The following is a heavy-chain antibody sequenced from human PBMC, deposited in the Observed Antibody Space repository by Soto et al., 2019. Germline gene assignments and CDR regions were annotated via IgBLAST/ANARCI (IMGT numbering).Heavy chain of an antibody. CDR3: ARSGYRSNWYSFDP. CDR1: GYSFTSYW. J-gene: IGHJ5*02. Sequence: PGESLKISCKGSGYSFTSYWIGWVRQRPGKGLEWMGIIYPSDSDTRYSPSFQGQVTISADKSITTAYLQWSSLKASDTAMYYCARSGYRSNWYSFDPWGQGTLVTVSS. V-gene: IGHV5-51*01. D-gene: IGHD6-13*01. CDR2: IYPSDSDT.